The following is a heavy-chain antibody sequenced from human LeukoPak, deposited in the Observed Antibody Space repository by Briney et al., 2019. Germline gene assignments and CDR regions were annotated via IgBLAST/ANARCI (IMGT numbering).Heavy chain of an antibody. CDR3: ARDRVGVTSKFDY. Sequence: GGSLRLSCAASGFTVSTNYMSWVRQAPGKGLEWVSVIYSGGSTYYADSVKGRFTISRDNSKNTLYLQMNSLRAEDTAVYLCARDRVGVTSKFDYWGQGTLVTVSS. D-gene: IGHD1-26*01. J-gene: IGHJ4*02. CDR2: IYSGGST. V-gene: IGHV3-66*01. CDR1: GFTVSTNY.